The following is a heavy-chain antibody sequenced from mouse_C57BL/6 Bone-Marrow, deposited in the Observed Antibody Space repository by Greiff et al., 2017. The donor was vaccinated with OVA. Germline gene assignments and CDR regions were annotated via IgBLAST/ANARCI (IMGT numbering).Heavy chain of an antibody. V-gene: IGHV1-72*01. CDR2: IDPNSGGT. CDR1: GYTFTSYW. D-gene: IGHD3-3*01. CDR3: ARSCRGDPYAMDY. Sequence: QVHVKQPGAELVKPGASVKLSCKASGYTFTSYWMHWVKQRPGRGLEWIGRIDPNSGGTKYNEKFKSKATLTVDKPSSTAYMQLSSLTSEDSAVYYCARSCRGDPYAMDYWGQGTSVTVSS. J-gene: IGHJ4*01.